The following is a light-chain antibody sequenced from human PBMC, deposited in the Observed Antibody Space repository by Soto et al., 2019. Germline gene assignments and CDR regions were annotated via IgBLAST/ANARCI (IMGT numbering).Light chain of an antibody. CDR1: QSVSSSY. Sequence: EIVLTQSPGTLSLSPGERVTLSCRASQSVSSSYIAWNQQTPGQAPRLLIYGASRRATGIRDRFSGRASGTDFTLSISRLAPEEVGVYYCPQYGRSPQTFGQGSKGE. CDR2: GAS. V-gene: IGKV3-20*01. J-gene: IGKJ1*01. CDR3: PQYGRSPQT.